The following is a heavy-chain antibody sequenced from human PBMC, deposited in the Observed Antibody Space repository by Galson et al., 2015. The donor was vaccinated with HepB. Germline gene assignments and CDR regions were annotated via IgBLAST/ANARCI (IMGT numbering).Heavy chain of an antibody. J-gene: IGHJ3*02. CDR3: ASGVITPAGHDAFDI. V-gene: IGHV4-31*03. Sequence: TLSLTCTVSGGSISSGGYYWSWIRQHPGKGLEWIGYIYYSGSTYYNPSLKSRVTISVDTSKNQFSLKLSSVTAADTAVYYCASGVITPAGHDAFDIWGQGTMVTVSS. CDR1: GGSISSGGYY. D-gene: IGHD3-22*01. CDR2: IYYSGST.